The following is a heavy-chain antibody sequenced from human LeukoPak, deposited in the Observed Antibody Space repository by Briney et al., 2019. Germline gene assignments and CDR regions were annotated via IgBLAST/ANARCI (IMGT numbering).Heavy chain of an antibody. J-gene: IGHJ4*02. Sequence: GGSPRLSCAASGFTFSDHYMGWVRQAPGKGLEWVGRIRNRANGYTTEYAASVKGRFTISTDDSQNSLYLQMNSLKTEDTAVYYCARVCSSTSCYGGNFDYRGQGNLVTVSS. CDR3: ARVCSSTSCYGGNFDY. D-gene: IGHD2-2*01. CDR2: IRNRANGYTT. CDR1: GFTFSDHY. V-gene: IGHV3-72*01.